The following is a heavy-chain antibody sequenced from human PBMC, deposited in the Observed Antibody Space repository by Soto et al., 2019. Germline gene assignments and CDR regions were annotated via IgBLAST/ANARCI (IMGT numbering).Heavy chain of an antibody. V-gene: IGHV5-10-1*01. CDR3: ARWLSSAGDHNHPFYD. D-gene: IGHD5-12*01. CDR2: FDPSDSST. Sequence: GEPLKISHKGSGYSFTTYWISWVRQIPGKGLEWMGRFDPSDSSTNNNPFFQGDVTVSADKSISTAYLQWSSLKASDTAMYYCARWLSSAGDHNHPFYDWGQGSL. J-gene: IGHJ4*02. CDR1: GYSFTTYW.